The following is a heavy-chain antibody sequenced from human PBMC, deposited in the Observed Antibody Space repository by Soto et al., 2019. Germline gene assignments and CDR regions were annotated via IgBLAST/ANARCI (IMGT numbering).Heavy chain of an antibody. D-gene: IGHD3-3*01. CDR1: GYSFTSYW. V-gene: IGHV5-51*01. J-gene: IGHJ1*01. Sequence: GESLKISCKASGYSFTSYWIGWVRQMPGKGLELMGIIYPEDSDTRYSPSFRGQVTISVDKSISTAYLQWSILRASDTDMYYCAGPIDTRNWYDFWVQGTLVTVSS. CDR2: IYPEDSDT. CDR3: AGPIDTRNWYDF.